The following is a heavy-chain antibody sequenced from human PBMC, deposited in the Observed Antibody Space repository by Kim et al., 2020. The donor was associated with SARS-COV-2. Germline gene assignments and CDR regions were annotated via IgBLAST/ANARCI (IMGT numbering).Heavy chain of an antibody. CDR3: ARGQQLAEDAFDI. V-gene: IGHV3-33*01. D-gene: IGHD6-13*01. J-gene: IGHJ3*02. Sequence: GSLRLSCAASGFTFSSYGMHWVRQAPGKGLEWVAVIWYDGSNKYYADSVKGRFTISRDNSKNTLYLQMNSLRAEDTAVYYCARGQQLAEDAFDIWGQGTMVTVSS. CDR2: IWYDGSNK. CDR1: GFTFSSYG.